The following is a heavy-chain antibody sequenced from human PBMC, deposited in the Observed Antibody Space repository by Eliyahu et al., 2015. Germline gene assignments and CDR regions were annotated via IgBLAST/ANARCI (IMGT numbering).Heavy chain of an antibody. CDR3: ARDLEDTVTTGYGMDV. D-gene: IGHD4-17*01. CDR2: ISAYNGNT. V-gene: IGHV1-18*04. CDR1: GYTFTSYG. Sequence: QVQLVQSGAEVKKPGASVRVSCKASGYTFTSYGISWVRQAPGQGLEWMGWISAYNGNTNYAQKLQGRVTMTTDTSTSTAYMELRSLRSDDTAVYYCARDLEDTVTTGYGMDVWGQGTTVTVSS. J-gene: IGHJ6*02.